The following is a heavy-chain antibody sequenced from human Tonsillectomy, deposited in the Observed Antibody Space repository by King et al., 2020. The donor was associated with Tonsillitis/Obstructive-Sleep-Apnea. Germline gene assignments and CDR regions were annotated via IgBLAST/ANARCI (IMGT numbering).Heavy chain of an antibody. V-gene: IGHV1-18*01. CDR2: ISTYDFDT. D-gene: IGHD3-10*01. CDR1: GYTFTSYG. J-gene: IGHJ4*02. CDR3: AKDSGYGSGSYSADD. Sequence: QLVQSGAEVKKPGASVKVSCKASGYTFTSYGISWVRQAPGQGLEWMGWISTYDFDTYYAQKLQGRINMTTDTSTRTVYMELRRLRSDDTAVYYCAKDSGYGSGSYSADDWGQGTLVTVSS.